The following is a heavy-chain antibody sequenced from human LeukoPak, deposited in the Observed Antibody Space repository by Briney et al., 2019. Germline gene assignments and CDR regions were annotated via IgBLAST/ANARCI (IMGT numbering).Heavy chain of an antibody. V-gene: IGHV3-23*01. CDR3: AKAIIAAGCDY. J-gene: IGHJ4*02. D-gene: IGHD6-13*01. CDR1: GFTFSSFG. Sequence: QSGGSLRLSCVASGFTFSSFGMNWVRQAPGKGLEWVSGISAGGGSTYYEDSVKGRFTISRDNSKTTLYLQMNSLRAEDTAIYYCAKAIIAAGCDYWGQGTLVTVSS. CDR2: ISAGGGST.